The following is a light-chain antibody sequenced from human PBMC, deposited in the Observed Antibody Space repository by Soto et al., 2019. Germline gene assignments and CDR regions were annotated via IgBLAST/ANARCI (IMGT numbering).Light chain of an antibody. V-gene: IGLV1-44*01. CDR1: SSNIGSHT. CDR3: AAWDDSLNGPV. J-gene: IGLJ3*02. CDR2: SND. Sequence: QSVLTQPPSASGTPGQRVAISCSGSSSNIGSHTVNWYQQLPGTAPKLLIYSNDQRPSGVPDRFSGSKSGTSASLAISGLQSEDEVDYHCAAWDDSLNGPVFGGGTKLTVL.